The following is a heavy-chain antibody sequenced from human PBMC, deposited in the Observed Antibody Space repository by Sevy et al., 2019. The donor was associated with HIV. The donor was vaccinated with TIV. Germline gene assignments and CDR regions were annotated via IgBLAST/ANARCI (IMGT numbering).Heavy chain of an antibody. CDR3: VAANTWQDY. CDR1: GFTFSSYW. CDR2: VNSDGSST. V-gene: IGHV3-74*01. D-gene: IGHD2-15*01. Sequence: GGSLRLSCAASGFTFSSYWMPWVRQAPGKGPVWVSGVNSDGSSTNYADSVKGRFTMSGDSAKNTLYLQMNSLRAEDTAVYFCVAANTWQDYWGQGTLVTVSS. J-gene: IGHJ4*02.